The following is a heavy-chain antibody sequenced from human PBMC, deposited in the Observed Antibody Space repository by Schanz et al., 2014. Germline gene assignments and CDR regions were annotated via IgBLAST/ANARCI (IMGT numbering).Heavy chain of an antibody. CDR2: IKRDGSEK. CDR1: GFSFSTYW. D-gene: IGHD3-10*01. V-gene: IGHV3-7*05. CDR3: ARIGGSVFDY. Sequence: EEQLVESGGGLVQPGGSLRLSCAASGFSFSTYWMSWVRQAPGKGLEWVTNIKRDGSEKNYLDSVKGRFTISRDNAKNPLYLQMNSLRAEDTAVYYCARIGGSVFDYWAQGTLVTVSS. J-gene: IGHJ4*02.